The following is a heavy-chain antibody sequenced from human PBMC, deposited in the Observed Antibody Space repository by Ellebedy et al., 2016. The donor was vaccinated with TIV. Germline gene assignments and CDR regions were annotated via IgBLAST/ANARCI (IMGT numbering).Heavy chain of an antibody. V-gene: IGHV1-18*01. CDR1: GYTFTSYG. CDR3: ARESLWFGTNWFDP. Sequence: ASVKVSCXASGYTFTSYGISWVRQAPGQGLEWMGWISAYNGNTNYAQKLQGRVTMTTDTSTSTAYMELRSLRSDDTAVYYCARESLWFGTNWFDPWGQGTLVTVSS. J-gene: IGHJ5*02. D-gene: IGHD3-10*01. CDR2: ISAYNGNT.